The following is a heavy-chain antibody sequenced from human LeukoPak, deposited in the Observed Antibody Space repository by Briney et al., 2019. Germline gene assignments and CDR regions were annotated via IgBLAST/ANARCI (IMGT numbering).Heavy chain of an antibody. Sequence: PGGSLRLSCAASGFTFKTYTMHWVRQAPGMGLEWVSSISSSSSSYIFYADSVKGRFTISRDNAKNSLYLQMNSLRAEDTAVYYCAREMGTVVVVAAPFDYWGQGTLVTVSS. V-gene: IGHV3-21*04. J-gene: IGHJ4*02. CDR1: GFTFKTYT. D-gene: IGHD2-15*01. CDR3: AREMGTVVVVAAPFDY. CDR2: ISSSSSSYI.